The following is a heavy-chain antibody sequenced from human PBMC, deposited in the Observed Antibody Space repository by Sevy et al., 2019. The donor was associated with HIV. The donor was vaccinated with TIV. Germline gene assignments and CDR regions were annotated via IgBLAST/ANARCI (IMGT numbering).Heavy chain of an antibody. Sequence: GGSLRLSCAASGFTVSSNYMSWVRQAPGKGLEWVSVIYSGGSTYYADSVKGRFTISRDNSKNTLYLQMNSLRAEDTAVYYCAREITILPPAGTDVWGQGTTVTVSS. V-gene: IGHV3-53*01. CDR3: AREITILPPAGTDV. CDR1: GFTVSSNY. J-gene: IGHJ6*02. D-gene: IGHD3-3*01. CDR2: IYSGGST.